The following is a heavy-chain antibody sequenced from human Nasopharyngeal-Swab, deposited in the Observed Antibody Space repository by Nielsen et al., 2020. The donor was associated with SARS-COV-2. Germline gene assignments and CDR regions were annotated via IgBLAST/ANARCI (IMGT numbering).Heavy chain of an antibody. CDR3: ARGDRGQLEKGDY. V-gene: IGHV4-30-4*01. CDR2: IYYSGST. Sequence: WIRQPPGKGLEWIGYIYYSGSTYYNPSLKSRVTISVDTSKNQFSLKLSSVTAADTAVYYCARGDRGQLEKGDYWGQGTLVTVSS. J-gene: IGHJ4*02. D-gene: IGHD3-10*01.